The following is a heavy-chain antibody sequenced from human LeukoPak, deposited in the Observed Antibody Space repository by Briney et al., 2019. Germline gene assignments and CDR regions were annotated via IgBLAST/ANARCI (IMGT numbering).Heavy chain of an antibody. Sequence: ASVKVSCKASGYTFTSYGISWVRQAPGQGLEWMGGIIPIFGTANYAQKFQGRVTITADESTSTAYMELSSLRSEDTAVYYCARANEYSSSDRSFDYWGQGTLVTVSS. D-gene: IGHD6-6*01. J-gene: IGHJ4*02. CDR3: ARANEYSSSDRSFDY. CDR1: GYTFTSYG. CDR2: IIPIFGTA. V-gene: IGHV1-69*13.